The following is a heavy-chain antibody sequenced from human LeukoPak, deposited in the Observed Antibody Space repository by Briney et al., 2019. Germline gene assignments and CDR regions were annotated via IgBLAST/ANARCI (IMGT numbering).Heavy chain of an antibody. V-gene: IGHV3-66*01. J-gene: IGHJ4*02. Sequence: GGSLRLSCAASGFTVSSNYMSWVRQAPGKGLEWVSVIYSGGSTYYADSVKGRFTISRDNSKNTLYLQMNSLRAEDTAVYYCARGHPNIAAAGTDFWGQGTLVTVSS. CDR1: GFTVSSNY. CDR3: ARGHPNIAAAGTDF. D-gene: IGHD6-13*01. CDR2: IYSGGST.